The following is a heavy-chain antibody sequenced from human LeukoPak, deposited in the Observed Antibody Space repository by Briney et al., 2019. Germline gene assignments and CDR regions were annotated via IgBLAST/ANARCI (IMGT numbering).Heavy chain of an antibody. CDR2: VSYDGSNK. CDR1: GFTFSSYA. J-gene: IGHJ4*02. V-gene: IGHV3-30-3*01. CDR3: ARGWGYTYGYFDY. Sequence: GGSLRLSCAASGFTFSSYALHWVRQAPGKGLEWVSVVSYDGSNKYFADSVKGRFTISRDNSKNTLYLQMNSLRAEDTAVYYCARGWGYTYGYFDYWGQGTLVTVSS. D-gene: IGHD2-8*01.